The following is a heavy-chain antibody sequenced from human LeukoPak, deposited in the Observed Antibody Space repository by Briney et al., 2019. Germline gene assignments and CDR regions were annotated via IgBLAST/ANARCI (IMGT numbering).Heavy chain of an antibody. CDR2: IYYSGST. Sequence: SETLSLTCTVSGGTISSYYWSWIRQPPGKGLEWIGYIYYSGSTNYNPSLKSRVTISVDTSKNQFSLKLSSVTAADTAVYYCARDNWNYGSSMDVWGQGTTVTVSS. CDR1: GGTISSYY. CDR3: ARDNWNYGSSMDV. J-gene: IGHJ6*02. V-gene: IGHV4-59*01. D-gene: IGHD1-7*01.